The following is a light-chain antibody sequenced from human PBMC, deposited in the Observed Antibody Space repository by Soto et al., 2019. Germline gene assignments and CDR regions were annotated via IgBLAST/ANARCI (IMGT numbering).Light chain of an antibody. CDR3: LQDYNYPWT. CDR1: RYIRTA. Sequence: IQMTQSPSSLSASVGDRVTITCRASRYIRTALSWYQHRPEQAPKVLICVASSLQSGVPSRFSGSGYGTDFTLTISSLQPEDFATYYCLQDYNYPWTFGQGTKVEIK. J-gene: IGKJ1*01. CDR2: VAS. V-gene: IGKV1-6*01.